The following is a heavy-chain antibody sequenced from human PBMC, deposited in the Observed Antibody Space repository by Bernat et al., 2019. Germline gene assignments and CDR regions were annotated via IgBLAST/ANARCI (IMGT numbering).Heavy chain of an antibody. CDR2: IYPGDSDT. CDR1: GYSFTSYW. D-gene: IGHD6-19*01. V-gene: IGHV5-51*01. Sequence: EVQLVQSGAEVKKPGESLKISCKGSGYSFTSYWIGWVRQMPGKGREWMGIIYPGDSDTRYSPSFQGQVTISADKSISTAYLQWSSLNASDTAMYYCARQTFSSGWYGGYDYWGQGTLVTVSS. CDR3: ARQTFSSGWYGGYDY. J-gene: IGHJ4*02.